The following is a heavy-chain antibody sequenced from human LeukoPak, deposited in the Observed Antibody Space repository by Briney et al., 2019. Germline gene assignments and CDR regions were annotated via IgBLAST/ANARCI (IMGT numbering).Heavy chain of an antibody. Sequence: GGSLRLSCAASGFTVSSKYINWVRQAPGKGLEWVSLIYGSTSADYADSVKGRFTISRDNSMNTVYLQMNSLRAGDTAIYYCARLNFGDDYWGQGTLVAVSS. CDR1: GFTVSSKY. V-gene: IGHV3-66*01. CDR2: IYGSTSA. D-gene: IGHD4-17*01. J-gene: IGHJ4*02. CDR3: ARLNFGDDY.